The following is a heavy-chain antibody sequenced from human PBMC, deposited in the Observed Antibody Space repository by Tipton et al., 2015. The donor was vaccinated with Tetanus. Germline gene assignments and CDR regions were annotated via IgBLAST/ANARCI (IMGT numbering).Heavy chain of an antibody. D-gene: IGHD6-19*01. J-gene: IGHJ4*01. CDR1: GFTVSSHY. CDR2: ISDSTDYI. CDR3: ARWTTYGSGGYIDY. V-gene: IGHV3-21*01. Sequence: GSLRLSCAVSGFTVSSHYMSWVRQAPGKGLEWVSSISDSTDYIYYADSVKGRFTISRDNARNSLYLQMNSLRAEDTAMYYCARWTTYGSGGYIDYWGHGTLVTVSS.